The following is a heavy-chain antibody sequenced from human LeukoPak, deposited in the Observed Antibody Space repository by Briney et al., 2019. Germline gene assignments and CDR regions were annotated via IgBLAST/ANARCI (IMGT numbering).Heavy chain of an antibody. CDR3: ARPYCSSTSCLDAFDI. Sequence: PSETLSLTCTVSGGSISSGGHYWSWIRQPPGKGLEWIGYIYYSGSTNYNPSLKSRVTISVDTSKNQFSLKLSSVTAADTAVYYCARPYCSSTSCLDAFDIWGQGTMVTVSS. D-gene: IGHD2-2*01. CDR2: IYYSGST. J-gene: IGHJ3*02. CDR1: GGSISSGGHY. V-gene: IGHV4-61*08.